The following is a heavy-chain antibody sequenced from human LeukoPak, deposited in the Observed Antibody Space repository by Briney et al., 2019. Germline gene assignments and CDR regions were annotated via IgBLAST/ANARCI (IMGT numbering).Heavy chain of an antibody. D-gene: IGHD3-10*01. Sequence: TSETLSLTCTVSGDSVTNTDYYWAWLRQPPGKGPEWIAIIYYSETSYYSPFLGSRVTISVDTSKNQFSLTFSSVTDTDTATYYCASHSEGRPVRAYEYWGQGIPVMVSS. J-gene: IGHJ4*02. V-gene: IGHV4-39*01. CDR2: IYYSETS. CDR3: ASHSEGRPVRAYEY. CDR1: GDSVTNTDYY.